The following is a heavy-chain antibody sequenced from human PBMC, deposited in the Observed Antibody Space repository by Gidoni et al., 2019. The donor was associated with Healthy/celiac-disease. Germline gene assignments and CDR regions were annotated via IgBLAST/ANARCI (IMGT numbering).Heavy chain of an antibody. CDR2: IYYSGST. Sequence: QVQLQESGPGLVKPSQTLSLTCTVSGGSISSGGYYWRWIRQHPGKGLEWIGYIYYSGSTYYNPSLKSRVTISVDTSKNQFSLKLSSVTAADTAVYYCARGGEYGSGSYYASVSAFDIWGQGTMVTVSS. V-gene: IGHV4-31*03. J-gene: IGHJ3*02. CDR1: GGSISSGGYY. D-gene: IGHD3-10*01. CDR3: ARGGEYGSGSYYASVSAFDI.